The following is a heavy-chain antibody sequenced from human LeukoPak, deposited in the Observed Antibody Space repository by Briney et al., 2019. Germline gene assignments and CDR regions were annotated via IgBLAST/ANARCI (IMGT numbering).Heavy chain of an antibody. D-gene: IGHD1-26*01. CDR2: IYYSGST. J-gene: IGHJ3*02. Sequence: PSGTLSLTCTVSGGSISSYYWSWIRQPPGKGLEWIGYIYYSGSTNYNPSLKSRVTISVDTSKNQFSLKLSSVTAADTAVYYCASLEWELDAFDIWGQGTMVTVSS. V-gene: IGHV4-59*01. CDR3: ASLEWELDAFDI. CDR1: GGSISSYY.